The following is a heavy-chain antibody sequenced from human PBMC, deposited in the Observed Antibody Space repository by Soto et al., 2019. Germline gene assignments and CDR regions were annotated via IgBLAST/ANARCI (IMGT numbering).Heavy chain of an antibody. Sequence: QVQLVQSRAEVKKPGASVTVSCKASGYTFTSYYIHWVRQAPGQGLEWMGIINPSGGSTSYAQKFQGRVTMTRGTSTSTVYMEVSGLRSEDTAVYYCARDQEPSTLYYDYYYMDVWGKGTTVTVSS. CDR1: GYTFTSYY. J-gene: IGHJ6*03. CDR2: INPSGGST. CDR3: ARDQEPSTLYYDYYYMDV. V-gene: IGHV1-46*03.